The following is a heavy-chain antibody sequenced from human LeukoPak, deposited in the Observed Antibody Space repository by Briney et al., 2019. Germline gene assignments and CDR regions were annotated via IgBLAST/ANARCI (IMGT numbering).Heavy chain of an antibody. CDR2: ISSSGSTI. CDR3: ARVSGESRDY. V-gene: IGHV3-48*03. D-gene: IGHD1-14*01. Sequence: GGSLRLSCAASGFTFSSYEMNWVRQAPGKGLEWVSYISSSGSTIYYADSVKGRFTISRDNAKNSLYLQMNSLRVEDTAVYYCARVSGESRDYWGQGTLVTVSS. J-gene: IGHJ4*02. CDR1: GFTFSSYE.